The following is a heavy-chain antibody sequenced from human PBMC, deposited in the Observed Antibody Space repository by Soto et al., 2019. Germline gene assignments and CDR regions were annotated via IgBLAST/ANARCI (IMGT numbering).Heavy chain of an antibody. J-gene: IGHJ4*02. V-gene: IGHV3-53*01. D-gene: IGHD3-22*01. CDR2: IYSGGIT. Sequence: EVQLVESGGGLIQPGGSLRLSCAASGFTVSNNYMSWVRQAPGKGLEWVSVIYSGGITYYADSVKGRFTISRVNSKNTVYLQMNSLSAEDTAVYYCARDVYDSAGYWGQGTLVTVSS. CDR1: GFTVSNNY. CDR3: ARDVYDSAGY.